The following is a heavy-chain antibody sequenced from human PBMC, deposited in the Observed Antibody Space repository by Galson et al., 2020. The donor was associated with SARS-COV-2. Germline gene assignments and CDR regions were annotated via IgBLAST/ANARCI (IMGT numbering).Heavy chain of an antibody. D-gene: IGHD6-13*01. Sequence: TGGSLRLSCAASGFTSSSYAMHWVRQAPGKGLEWVAVISYDGTNKYYADSVKGRFTISRDNSKNTLYLQMNSLRAEDTAVYYCARAVRSSSSWYGYFQHWGQGTLVTVSS. CDR2: ISYDGTNK. CDR3: ARAVRSSSSWYGYFQH. V-gene: IGHV3-30*04. CDR1: GFTSSSYA. J-gene: IGHJ1*01.